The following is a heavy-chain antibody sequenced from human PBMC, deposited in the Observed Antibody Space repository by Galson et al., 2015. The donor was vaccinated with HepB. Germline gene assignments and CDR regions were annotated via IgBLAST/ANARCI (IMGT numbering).Heavy chain of an antibody. D-gene: IGHD3-3*01. V-gene: IGHV3-30*03. CDR1: GFTFNTSD. CDR3: ATPQDYDFWSGSTQGAFEH. Sequence: SLRLSCAGSGFTFNTSDIHWARQAPGKGLEWVAFMSFDGTNKQYADSLKGRITISRDNPKNTLYLQMNSLRAEDTAIYYCATPQDYDFWSGSTQGAFEHWGQGTMDIVSS. CDR2: MSFDGTNK. J-gene: IGHJ3*01.